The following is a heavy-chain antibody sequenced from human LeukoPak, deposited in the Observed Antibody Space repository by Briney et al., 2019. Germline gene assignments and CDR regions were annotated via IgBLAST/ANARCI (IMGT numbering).Heavy chain of an antibody. D-gene: IGHD2-21*02. J-gene: IGHJ4*02. V-gene: IGHV1-2*06. Sequence: ASVKASCKASGYTFTGYYMHWVRQAPGQGLEWMGRINPNSGGTNYAQKFQGRVTMTRDTSISTAYMELSRLRSDDTAVYYCARGNWGGDCYPIPPEYWAQGPLVTVPS. CDR2: INPNSGGT. CDR1: GYTFTGYY. CDR3: ARGNWGGDCYPIPPEY.